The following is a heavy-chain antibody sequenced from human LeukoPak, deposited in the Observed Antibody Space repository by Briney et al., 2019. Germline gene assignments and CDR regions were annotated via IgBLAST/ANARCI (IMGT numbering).Heavy chain of an antibody. CDR1: GFTFSSYA. D-gene: IGHD2-21*02. CDR3: AKGSPTYCGGDCYPDNFDY. V-gene: IGHV3-23*01. J-gene: IGHJ4*02. Sequence: PGGSLRLSCAASGFTFSSYAMSWVRQAPGKGLEWVSAISGSGGSTNYADSVKGRFTISRDNSKKTLYLQMNSLRAEDTAVFYCAKGSPTYCGGDCYPDNFDYWGQGTLVTVSS. CDR2: ISGSGGST.